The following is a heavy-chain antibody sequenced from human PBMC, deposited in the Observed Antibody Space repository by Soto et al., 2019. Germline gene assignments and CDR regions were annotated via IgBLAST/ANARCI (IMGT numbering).Heavy chain of an antibody. CDR1: GGSISSGGYC. V-gene: IGHV4-30-2*01. Sequence: SETLSLTCAVSGGSISSGGYCWSWIRQPPGKGLEWIGYIYHSGSTYYNPSLKSRVTISVDRSKNQFSLKLSSVTAADTAVYYCASGTTVGFDPWGQGTLVTVSS. D-gene: IGHD4-17*01. CDR2: IYHSGST. J-gene: IGHJ5*02. CDR3: ASGTTVGFDP.